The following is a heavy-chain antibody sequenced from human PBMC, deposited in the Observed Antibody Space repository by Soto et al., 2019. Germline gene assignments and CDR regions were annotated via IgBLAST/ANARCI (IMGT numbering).Heavy chain of an antibody. V-gene: IGHV4-34*01. D-gene: IGHD6-25*01. J-gene: IGHJ6*02. CDR2: INHRGST. CDR1: GGSFSGYY. CDR3: ARGSRVKIPAASGRDYYYHGLDV. Sequence: QVQLQQWGAGLLKPSETLSLTCAVHGGSFSGYYWSWIRQPPGKGLEWIGEINHRGSTNYNPSLKRRVTRSVDTSKNQFSLKLKSVTAADTAVYYCARGSRVKIPAASGRDYYYHGLDVWGQGTAVTVSS.